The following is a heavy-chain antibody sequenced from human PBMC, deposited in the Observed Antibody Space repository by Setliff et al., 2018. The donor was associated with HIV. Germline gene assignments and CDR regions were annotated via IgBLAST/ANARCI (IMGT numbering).Heavy chain of an antibody. J-gene: IGHJ3*01. Sequence: GGSLRLSCAASGFTFSNYVINWVRQAPGKGLEWISGISGSGVNSYYADSVKGRFTLSRDNSKNTLYLQMSSLRAKDTAVYYCARGQTMYGVVIYDAFNVWGHGTMVTVSS. CDR1: GFTFSNYV. CDR2: ISGSGVNS. CDR3: ARGQTMYGVVIYDAFNV. D-gene: IGHD3-3*01. V-gene: IGHV3-23*01.